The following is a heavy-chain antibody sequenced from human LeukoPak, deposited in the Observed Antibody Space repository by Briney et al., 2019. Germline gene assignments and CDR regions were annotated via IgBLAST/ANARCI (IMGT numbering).Heavy chain of an antibody. Sequence: PGGPLRLSCAASGFTFDDYAMHWVRQAPGKGLEWVSGISWNSGSIGYADSVKGRFTISRDNAKNSLYLQMNSLRAEDTALYYCAKGSRRGLPLPIDYWGQGTLVTVSS. CDR3: AKGSRRGLPLPIDY. CDR1: GFTFDDYA. V-gene: IGHV3-9*01. D-gene: IGHD1-26*01. J-gene: IGHJ4*02. CDR2: ISWNSGSI.